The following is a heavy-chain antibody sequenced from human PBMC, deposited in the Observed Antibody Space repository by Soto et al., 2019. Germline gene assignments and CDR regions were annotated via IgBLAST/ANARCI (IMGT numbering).Heavy chain of an antibody. J-gene: IGHJ6*02. CDR3: ARYIPGVRYYGMDV. CDR1: GFIFSSFW. CDR2: INENGSAT. Sequence: GGSLRLSCAASGFIFSSFWMSWVRQAPGKGLEWVAIINENGSATYYVDSVKGRFTISRDNSGNTLFLEMYSLRAEDTAVYYCARYIPGVRYYGMDVWGQGTTVTVSS. D-gene: IGHD2-2*01. V-gene: IGHV3-7*05.